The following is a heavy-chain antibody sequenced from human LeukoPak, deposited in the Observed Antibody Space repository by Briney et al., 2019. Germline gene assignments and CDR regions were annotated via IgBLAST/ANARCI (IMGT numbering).Heavy chain of an antibody. J-gene: IGHJ4*02. CDR3: AKDFDRVVPAAILDY. V-gene: IGHV3-30*02. CDR2: IRYDGSNK. D-gene: IGHD2-2*02. CDR1: GFTFSSYG. Sequence: PGGSLRLSCAASGFTFSSYGMHWVRQAPGKGLEWVAFIRYDGSNKYYADSVKGRFTISRDNSKNTLYLQMNSLRAEDTAVYYCAKDFDRVVPAAILDYWGQGTLVTVSS.